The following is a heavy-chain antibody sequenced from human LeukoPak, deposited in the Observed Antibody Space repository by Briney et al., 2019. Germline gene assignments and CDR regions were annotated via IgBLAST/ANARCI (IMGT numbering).Heavy chain of an antibody. Sequence: RGSLRLSCAASGFTFSDYYMSWIRQAPGKGLEWVSSVKGRFTISRDNAKNSLYLQMNSLRAEDTAVYYCARRCSSSCRAFDIWGQGTMVTVSS. CDR3: ARRCSSSCRAFDI. CDR1: GFTFSDYY. V-gene: IGHV3-11*01. J-gene: IGHJ3*02. D-gene: IGHD6-13*01.